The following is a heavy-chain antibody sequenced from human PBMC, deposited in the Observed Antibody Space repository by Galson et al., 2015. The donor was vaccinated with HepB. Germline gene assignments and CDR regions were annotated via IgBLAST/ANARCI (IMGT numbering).Heavy chain of an antibody. CDR2: INPNSGGT. D-gene: IGHD5-18*01. CDR3: ARDNTAMATRENYYYGMDV. J-gene: IGHJ6*02. Sequence: SVKVSCKASGYTFTGYYMHWVRQAPGQGLEWMGRINPNSGGTNYAQKFQGRVTMTRDTSISTAYMELSSLRSEDTAVYYCARDNTAMATRENYYYGMDVWGQGTTVTVSS. V-gene: IGHV1-2*06. CDR1: GYTFTGYY.